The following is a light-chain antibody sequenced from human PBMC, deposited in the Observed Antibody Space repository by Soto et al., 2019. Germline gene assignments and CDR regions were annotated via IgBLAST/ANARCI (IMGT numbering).Light chain of an antibody. CDR3: QQYGSSPTT. J-gene: IGKJ1*01. Sequence: EKVMTQSPVTLSVSPGERATLSCRASQSVRSNLAWYQQKPGQAPRLLIYGATTRATGIPARFSGSGSGTEFTLTISSLQSEDFAVYFCQQYGSSPTTFGQGTKVEIK. CDR1: QSVRSN. CDR2: GAT. V-gene: IGKV3-15*01.